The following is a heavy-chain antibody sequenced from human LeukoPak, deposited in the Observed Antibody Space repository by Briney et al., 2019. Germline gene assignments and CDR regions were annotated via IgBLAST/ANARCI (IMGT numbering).Heavy chain of an antibody. D-gene: IGHD3-16*01. J-gene: IGHJ3*02. CDR2: TYSGDRT. CDR1: GFTVSNNH. CDR3: AREGEAFDI. Sequence: PGGSLILSCAASGFTVSNNHMSWVRQAPGKGLEWVSLTYSGDRTHYADSVKGRFTISRDNSKNTLYLQMNSLRAEDTAVYYCAREGEAFDIWGQGTMVTVSS. V-gene: IGHV3-53*01.